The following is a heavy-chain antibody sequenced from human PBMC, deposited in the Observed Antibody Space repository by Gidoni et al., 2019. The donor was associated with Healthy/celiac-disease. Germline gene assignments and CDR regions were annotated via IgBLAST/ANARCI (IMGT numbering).Heavy chain of an antibody. CDR3: TTDIVVVPAADKGDY. Sequence: EVQLVESGGGLVKPVGSLRLSCAASGFTFSNAWMSWLRQAPGKGLEWVGRIKSKTDGGTTDYAAPVKGRFTISRDDSKNTLYLQMNSLKTEDTAVYYCTTDIVVVPAADKGDYWGQGTLVTVSS. D-gene: IGHD2-2*01. CDR1: GFTFSNAW. J-gene: IGHJ4*02. V-gene: IGHV3-15*01. CDR2: IKSKTDGGTT.